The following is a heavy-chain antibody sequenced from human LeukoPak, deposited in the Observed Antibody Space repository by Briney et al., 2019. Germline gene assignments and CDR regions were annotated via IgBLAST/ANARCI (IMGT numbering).Heavy chain of an antibody. CDR2: ISSSSSYT. CDR3: ARVLLWFGELSDLYFDY. J-gene: IGHJ4*02. CDR1: GFTFSDYY. D-gene: IGHD3-10*01. V-gene: IGHV3-11*05. Sequence: PGGSLRLSCAASGFTFSDYYISWIRQAPGKGLEWVSYISSSSSYTNYADSVKGRFTISRDNAKNSLYLQMNSLRAEDTAVYYCARVLLWFGELSDLYFDYWGQGTLVTVSS.